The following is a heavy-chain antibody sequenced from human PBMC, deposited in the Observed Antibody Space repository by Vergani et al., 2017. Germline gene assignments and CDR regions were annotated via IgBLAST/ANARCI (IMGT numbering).Heavy chain of an antibody. V-gene: IGHV3-21*06. D-gene: IGHD3-3*01. CDR2: ISSRSSHI. J-gene: IGHJ5*02. CDR1: GFTFSNYR. Sequence: EVRLMESGGGLAQPGGSLTVSYVGSGFTFSNYRMNWVRQAPGKGLEWVSSISSRSSHIYYADSVEGRFTTSRDNAKSSLYLEMNSLEVEDTAVYYCARARKFRFGVVWENWFDPWGQGTLVTVSS. CDR3: ARARKFRFGVVWENWFDP.